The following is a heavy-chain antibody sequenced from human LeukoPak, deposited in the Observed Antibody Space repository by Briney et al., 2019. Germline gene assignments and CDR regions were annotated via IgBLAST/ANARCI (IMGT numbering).Heavy chain of an antibody. CDR1: GGSISSYY. Sequence: SETLSLTCTVSGGSISSYYGSWIRQPAGKGLEWIGRIYTSGSTNYNPSLKSRVTMSVDTSKNQFSLKLSSVTAADMAVYYCARDYYDSSGYYPFDYWGQGTLVTVSS. V-gene: IGHV4-4*07. CDR2: IYTSGST. J-gene: IGHJ4*02. CDR3: ARDYYDSSGYYPFDY. D-gene: IGHD3-22*01.